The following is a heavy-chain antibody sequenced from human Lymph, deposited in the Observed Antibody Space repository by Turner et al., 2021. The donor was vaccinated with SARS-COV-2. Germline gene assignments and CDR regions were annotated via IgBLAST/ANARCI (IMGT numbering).Heavy chain of an antibody. J-gene: IGHJ5*02. Sequence: QVQLVQSGAEVKKPGSSVKVSCKASGGTFSSYAITWVRQAPGQGLEWMGGIIPILAIANYAQKFQGRVTITADKSMSTAYMELSSLRSEDTAVYYCARDSPYCSSTSCYDPWGQGTLVTVSS. CDR3: ARDSPYCSSTSCYDP. CDR2: IIPILAIA. D-gene: IGHD2-2*01. V-gene: IGHV1-69*10. CDR1: GGTFSSYA.